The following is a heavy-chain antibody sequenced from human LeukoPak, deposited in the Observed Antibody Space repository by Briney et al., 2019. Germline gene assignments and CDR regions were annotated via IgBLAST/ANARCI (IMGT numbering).Heavy chain of an antibody. D-gene: IGHD2-2*02. Sequence: PSETLSLTCTVSGASIRSSYWSWIRQPPGKGLEWIGYISYTRSTNYNPSLKSRVTMSVDTSKNQFSLKLSSVTAADTAVYYCARGVVPAAIYHYYYYYMDVWGKGTTVTVSS. CDR2: ISYTRST. CDR1: GASIRSSY. CDR3: ARGVVPAAIYHYYYYYMDV. J-gene: IGHJ6*03. V-gene: IGHV4-59*12.